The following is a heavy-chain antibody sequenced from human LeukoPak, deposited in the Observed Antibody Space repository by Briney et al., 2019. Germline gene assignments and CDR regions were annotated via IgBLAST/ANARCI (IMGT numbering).Heavy chain of an antibody. CDR2: ITPNPDRT. CDR3: AIMHGYYDGSGYWVQ. CDR1: GFTFSSHW. J-gene: IGHJ1*01. D-gene: IGHD3-22*01. V-gene: IGHV3-23*01. Sequence: GGSLRLSSAASGFTFSSHWMNWVRQAPGKGLGWVSFITPNPDRTSYADSVEGRFTISRDNPRNTLYMQMNSLRDEDTALYYCAIMHGYYDGSGYWVQWGQGTLVTVSS.